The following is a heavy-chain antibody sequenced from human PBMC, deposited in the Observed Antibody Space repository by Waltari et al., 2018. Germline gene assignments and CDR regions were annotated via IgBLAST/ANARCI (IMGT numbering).Heavy chain of an antibody. CDR3: ARGGTYCGGDCYPGDY. Sequence: QVHLVQSGAEVKKPGSSVKVSCKASGGTFTNYAMTWVRKAPGQGLEWMGGIIPISGTVKFAQKFQGRVTITADESTSTAYMELSSLRSEDTAVYYCARGGTYCGGDCYPGDYWGQGTLVTVSS. J-gene: IGHJ4*02. CDR2: IIPISGTV. CDR1: GGTFTNYA. D-gene: IGHD2-21*01. V-gene: IGHV1-69*01.